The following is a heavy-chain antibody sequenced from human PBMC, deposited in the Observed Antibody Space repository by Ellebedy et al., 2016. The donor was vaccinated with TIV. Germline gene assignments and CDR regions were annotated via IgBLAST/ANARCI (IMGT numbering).Heavy chain of an antibody. D-gene: IGHD2-8*01. CDR1: GFTFSSYA. V-gene: IGHV3-7*04. J-gene: IGHJ3*01. Sequence: GESLKISXAASGFTFSSYAMSWVRQAPGKGLEWVAYMKQDGSEIYYVDSVKGRFTISRDNPKSSLYLQMNSLRAEDTAVYYCARGVYAFDVWGQGAMVTVSS. CDR2: MKQDGSEI. CDR3: ARGVYAFDV.